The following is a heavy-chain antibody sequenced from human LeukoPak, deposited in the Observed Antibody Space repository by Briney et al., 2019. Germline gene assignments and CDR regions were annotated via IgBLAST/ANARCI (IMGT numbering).Heavy chain of an antibody. V-gene: IGHV3-23*01. CDR1: GFTFSSYA. CDR2: ISGSGGST. CDR3: AKGPRIGAVGTHDY. D-gene: IGHD6-13*01. Sequence: PGGSLRLSCAASGFTFSSYAMSWVRQAPGKGLEWVSAISGSGGSTYYADSVKGRFTISRDNSKNTLYLQMNSLRAEDTAVYHCAKGPRIGAVGTHDYWGQGTLVTVSS. J-gene: IGHJ4*02.